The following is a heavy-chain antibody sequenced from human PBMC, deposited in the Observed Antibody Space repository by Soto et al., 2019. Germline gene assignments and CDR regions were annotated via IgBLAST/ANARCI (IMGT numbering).Heavy chain of an antibody. CDR2: ISGGGAHT. CDR1: GFTFSDYA. Sequence: EVQLLESGGDLVQPGGSLRLSCAVSGFTFSDYAMSWLRQAPGKGLEWVSGISGGGAHTYYAASVKGRFIISRDNSKDTVYLQMNSLRVDDTAVYYCATKISRGGCITFYFDSWGQGTLVTASS. J-gene: IGHJ4*02. V-gene: IGHV3-23*01. CDR3: ATKISRGGCITFYFDS. D-gene: IGHD3-16*01.